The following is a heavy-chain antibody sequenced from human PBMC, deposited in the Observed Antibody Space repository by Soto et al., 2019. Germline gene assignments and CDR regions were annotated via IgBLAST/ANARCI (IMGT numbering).Heavy chain of an antibody. J-gene: IGHJ3*02. CDR2: IKQDGSEK. CDR3: AREYDFWSGYESPAFDS. V-gene: IGHV3-7*01. CDR1: GFTFSSYW. Sequence: PGGSLRLSCAASGFTFSSYWMSWVRQAPGKGLEWVANIKQDGSEKYYVDSVKGRFTISRDNAKNSLYLQMNSLRAEDTAVYYSAREYDFWSGYESPAFDSWGQGTMVTVSS. D-gene: IGHD3-3*01.